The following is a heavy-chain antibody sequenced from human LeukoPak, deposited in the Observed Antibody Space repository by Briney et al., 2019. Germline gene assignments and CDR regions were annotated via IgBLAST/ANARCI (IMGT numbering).Heavy chain of an antibody. CDR2: IYPGDSDT. CDR1: YW. J-gene: IGHJ4*02. V-gene: IGHV5-51*01. Sequence: YWIGWVRQMPGKGLEWMGIIYPGDSDTRYSPSFQGQVTISADKSISTAYLQWSSLKASDIAMYYCAITSGATLGAFDYWGQGTLVTVSS. D-gene: IGHD3-16*01. CDR3: AITSGATLGAFDY.